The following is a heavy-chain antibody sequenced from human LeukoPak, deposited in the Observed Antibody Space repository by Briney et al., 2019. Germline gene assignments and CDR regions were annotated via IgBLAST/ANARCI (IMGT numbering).Heavy chain of an antibody. J-gene: IGHJ4*02. Sequence: PGGPLRLSCAASGFTFSSYAMSWVRQAPGKGLEWVSAISGSGGSTYYADSVKGRFTISRDNSKNTLYLQMNSLRAEDTAVYYCAKTPISSYYYDSSGYYQGGDYWGQGTLVTVSS. D-gene: IGHD3-22*01. CDR3: AKTPISSYYYDSSGYYQGGDY. CDR2: ISGSGGST. V-gene: IGHV3-23*01. CDR1: GFTFSSYA.